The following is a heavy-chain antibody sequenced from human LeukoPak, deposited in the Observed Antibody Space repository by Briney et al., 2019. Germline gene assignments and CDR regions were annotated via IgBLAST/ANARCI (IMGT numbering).Heavy chain of an antibody. CDR2: IDPSDSET. V-gene: IGHV5-51*01. CDR1: GYSFTSYW. J-gene: IGHJ4*02. D-gene: IGHD5-18*01. CDR3: ARQTAMGRSVAY. Sequence: GESLTIPCKASGYSFTSYWIGWLRQMPGKGREWLGIIDPSDSETPYTPSLRGQVTISVDKSLTPAHLQWNSLKASDTAVYYWARQTAMGRSVAYGSEGTLVTVSP.